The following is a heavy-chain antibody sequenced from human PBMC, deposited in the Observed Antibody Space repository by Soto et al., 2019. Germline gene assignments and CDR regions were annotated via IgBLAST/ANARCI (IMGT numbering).Heavy chain of an antibody. CDR1: GFTFSSYA. Sequence: GGSLRLSCAASGFTFSSYAMSWVRQAPGKGLEWVSAISGSGGSTYYADSVKGRFTISRDNSKNTLYLQMNSLRAEDTAVYYCAKRFDFGELPCWFDPWGQGTLVTVSA. J-gene: IGHJ5*02. CDR2: ISGSGGST. CDR3: AKRFDFGELPCWFDP. V-gene: IGHV3-23*01. D-gene: IGHD1-26*01.